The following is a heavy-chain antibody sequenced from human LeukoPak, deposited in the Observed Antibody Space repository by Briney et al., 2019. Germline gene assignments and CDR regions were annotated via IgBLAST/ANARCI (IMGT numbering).Heavy chain of an antibody. J-gene: IGHJ4*02. CDR3: VRDVPSGLFDY. Sequence: SETLSLTCTVSGGSISSNNYYWGWIRQPPGKGLEWIGSINYSGTTYYYPSLKSRLTISVDTSKNQFSLNVTSVTAADTAVYYCVRDVPSGLFDYWGQGTLVTVSS. CDR1: GGSISSNNYY. CDR2: INYSGTT. D-gene: IGHD3-10*01. V-gene: IGHV4-39*07.